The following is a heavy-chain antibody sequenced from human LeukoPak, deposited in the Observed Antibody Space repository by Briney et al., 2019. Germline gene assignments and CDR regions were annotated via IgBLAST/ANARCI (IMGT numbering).Heavy chain of an antibody. D-gene: IGHD3-22*01. V-gene: IGHV4-39*07. CDR3: ASDSFYESGGYFYY. CDR1: GGSISSSSYY. CDR2: IYYSGST. J-gene: IGHJ4*02. Sequence: PSETLSLTCTVSGGSISSSSYYWGWIRQPPGKGLEWIGSIYYSGSTYYNPSLKSRVTISVDTSKNQFSLKLSSVTAADTAVYYCASDSFYESGGYFYYWGQGTLVTVSS.